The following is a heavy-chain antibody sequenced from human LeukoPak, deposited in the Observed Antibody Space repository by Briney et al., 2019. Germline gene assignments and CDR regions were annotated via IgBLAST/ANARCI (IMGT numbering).Heavy chain of an antibody. J-gene: IGHJ4*02. CDR2: INEDGNKK. CDR1: GFTFDDYG. V-gene: IGHV3-7*01. CDR3: ARGCTTSSCYDY. D-gene: IGHD2-2*01. Sequence: GGSLRLSCAASGFTFDDYGMSWVRQAPGKGLEWVANINEDGNKKYYVDSVKGRFTISRDNAKNSLYLQMNSLRAEDTAVYYCARGCTTSSCYDYWGQGTLVTVSS.